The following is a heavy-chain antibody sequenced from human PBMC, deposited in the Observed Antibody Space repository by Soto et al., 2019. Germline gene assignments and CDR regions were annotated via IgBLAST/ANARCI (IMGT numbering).Heavy chain of an antibody. CDR2: IFWDDDK. CDR1: GFSLTTSGVG. CDR3: AHRVLRAVFGLVTTTAIYFDF. J-gene: IGHJ4*02. D-gene: IGHD3-3*01. Sequence: QITLNESGPTVVKPTETLTLTCTFSGFSLTTSGVGVGWVRQSPGKAPEWLAFIFWDDDKRYRTSLKSRLTITTETSKNQVVLTMANVDPADTATYYCAHRVLRAVFGLVTTTAIYFDFWGQGTPVVVSS. V-gene: IGHV2-5*02.